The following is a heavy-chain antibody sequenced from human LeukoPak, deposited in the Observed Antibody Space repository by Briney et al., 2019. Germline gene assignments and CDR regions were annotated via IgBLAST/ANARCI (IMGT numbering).Heavy chain of an antibody. J-gene: IGHJ6*02. CDR2: IWYDGSNK. V-gene: IGHV3-33*08. CDR3: ARGAPYSSTQYGMDV. CDR1: GFTFSSYA. D-gene: IGHD6-13*01. Sequence: PGGSLRLSCAASGFTFSSYAMHWVRQAPGKGLEGVAVIWYDGSNKYYADSVKGRFTISRDNSKNTLYLQMNSLRAEDTAVYYCARGAPYSSTQYGMDVWGQGTTVTVSS.